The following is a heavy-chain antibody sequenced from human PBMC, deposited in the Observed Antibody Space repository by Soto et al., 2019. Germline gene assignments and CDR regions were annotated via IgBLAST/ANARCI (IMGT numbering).Heavy chain of an antibody. Sequence: QVHLVQSGAEVKKSGSSVRVSCTASGGTFRNDAISWVRQAPGQGLEWLGRIIPFFGTPDYSQSFQGRLTITADESTDTAYMDLRSLRSDDTAVYYCAREVVTETTLGYFDFWGQGTLVTVSS. CDR1: GGTFRNDA. CDR2: IIPFFGTP. D-gene: IGHD2-21*02. V-gene: IGHV1-69*01. J-gene: IGHJ4*02. CDR3: AREVVTETTLGYFDF.